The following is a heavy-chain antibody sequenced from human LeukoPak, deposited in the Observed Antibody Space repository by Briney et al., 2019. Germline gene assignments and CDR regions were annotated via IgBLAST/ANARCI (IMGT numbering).Heavy chain of an antibody. V-gene: IGHV4-34*01. CDR1: SGSFSGYY. Sequence: SETLSLTCAVYSGSFSGYYWSWIRQPPGKGLEWIGEINHSGSTNYNPSLKSRVTISVDTSKNQFSLKLSSVTAADTAVYYCARGRPRDYYDSSGYSYYFDYWGQGTLVTVSS. J-gene: IGHJ4*02. D-gene: IGHD3-22*01. CDR2: INHSGST. CDR3: ARGRPRDYYDSSGYSYYFDY.